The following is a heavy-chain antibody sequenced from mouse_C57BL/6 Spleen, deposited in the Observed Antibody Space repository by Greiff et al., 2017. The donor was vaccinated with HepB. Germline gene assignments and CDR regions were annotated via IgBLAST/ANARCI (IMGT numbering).Heavy chain of an antibody. V-gene: IGHV1-20*01. CDR3: ARRLVDDGYYVGYFDV. J-gene: IGHJ1*03. D-gene: IGHD2-3*01. Sequence: VQLQQSGPELVKPGDSVKISCKASGYSFTGYFMNWVMQSHGKSLEWIGRINPYNGDTFYNQKFKGKATLTVDKSSSTAHMELRRLTSEDAAVYDCARRLVDDGYYVGYFDVWGTGTTVTVSS. CDR1: GYSFTGYF. CDR2: INPYNGDT.